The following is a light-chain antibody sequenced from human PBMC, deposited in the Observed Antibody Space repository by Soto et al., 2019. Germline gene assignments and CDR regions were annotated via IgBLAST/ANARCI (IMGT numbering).Light chain of an antibody. CDR3: QHYNNWRMYT. Sequence: EIVMTQSPATLSVSPGEGATLSCRASQSVSSKLAWYQQKPGQAPRLLIYGASTRATGIPGRFSGSGSGTDFTLTISSLQSEDFAIYHCQHYNNWRMYTFGQGTKVDIK. CDR2: GAS. J-gene: IGKJ2*01. V-gene: IGKV3-15*01. CDR1: QSVSSK.